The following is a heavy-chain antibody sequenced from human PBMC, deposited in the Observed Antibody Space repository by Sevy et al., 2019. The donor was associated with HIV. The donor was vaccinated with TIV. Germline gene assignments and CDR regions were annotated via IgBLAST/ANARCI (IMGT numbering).Heavy chain of an antibody. Sequence: SETLSLTCTVSGGSISSGGYYWSWIRQHPGKGLEWIGYIYYSGSTYYNPSLKSRVTISVDTSKNQFSLKLSSVTAADTAVYYCARDFRRYGMDVWGQGTTVTVSS. J-gene: IGHJ6*02. CDR2: IYYSGST. CDR1: GGSISSGGYY. CDR3: ARDFRRYGMDV. V-gene: IGHV4-31*03.